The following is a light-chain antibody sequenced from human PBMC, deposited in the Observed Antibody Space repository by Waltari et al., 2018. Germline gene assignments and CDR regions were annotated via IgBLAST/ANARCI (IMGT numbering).Light chain of an antibody. V-gene: IGKV3-15*01. CDR3: QQYNVWPPLP. CDR1: QSINDN. Sequence: EVVMTQSPATLSVSPGERVTVSCRASQSINDNLAWYQHRPGQAPRLLIYGASTRAPDIPCMFVGRGSGTEFTLTIRSLQSEDSAVDFCQQYNVWPPLPFGGGTKVEIK. J-gene: IGKJ4*02. CDR2: GAS.